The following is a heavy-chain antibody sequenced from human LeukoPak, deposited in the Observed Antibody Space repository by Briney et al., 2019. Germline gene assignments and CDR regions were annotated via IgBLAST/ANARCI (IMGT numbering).Heavy chain of an antibody. CDR3: ATARVRGDRYFDY. D-gene: IGHD3-10*01. Sequence: PSETLSLTCTVSGGSISSYYWSWIRQPPGKGLEWIGYIYYSGSTNYNPSLKSRVTISVDTSKNQFSLKLSSATAADTAVYYCATARVRGDRYFDYWGQGTLVTVSS. J-gene: IGHJ4*02. CDR2: IYYSGST. CDR1: GGSISSYY. V-gene: IGHV4-59*01.